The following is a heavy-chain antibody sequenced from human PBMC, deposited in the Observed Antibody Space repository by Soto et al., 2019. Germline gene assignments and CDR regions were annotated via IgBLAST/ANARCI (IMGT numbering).Heavy chain of an antibody. CDR1: GYSFTSYD. Sequence: QVPLVQSGAEVKKPGASVKVSCKASGYSFTSYDMNWVRQAPGQGLEWMGWVNPNSGDTDYAQKFQDRVTMTTATSIRTAYMELSSLRSEDTAVYYCSRVSFLAPVTGAEIFDFWGQGTMVTVSS. J-gene: IGHJ3*01. CDR2: VNPNSGDT. V-gene: IGHV1-8*01. CDR3: SRVSFLAPVTGAEIFDF. D-gene: IGHD2-21*02.